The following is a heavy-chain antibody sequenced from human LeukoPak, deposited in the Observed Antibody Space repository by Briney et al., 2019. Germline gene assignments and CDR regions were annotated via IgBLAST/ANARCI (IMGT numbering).Heavy chain of an antibody. CDR3: AKDSGVRGVTHYYYMDV. Sequence: GGSLRLSCAASGFTFSSYGMHWVRQAPGKGLEWVAFIRYDGSNKYYADSVKGRFTISRDNSKNTLYLQMNSLRAEDTAVYYCAKDSGVRGVTHYYYMDVWGKGTTVTVSS. V-gene: IGHV3-30*02. CDR1: GFTFSSYG. J-gene: IGHJ6*03. D-gene: IGHD3-10*01. CDR2: IRYDGSNK.